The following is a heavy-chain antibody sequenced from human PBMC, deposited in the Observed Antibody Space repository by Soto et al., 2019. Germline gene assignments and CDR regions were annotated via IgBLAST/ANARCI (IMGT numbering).Heavy chain of an antibody. CDR1: GYSVTDYW. D-gene: IGHD1-7*01. V-gene: IGHV5-51*01. CDR2: IYPGYSGA. Sequence: GETLKISCKGAGYSVTDYWIGWVRQMPGKGLELMGVIYPGYSGARYSPSFQGQVSISAYKSVNTAYLQWGSLNASDTAMYYCARQTTVWFGMDXWGQGTTFTVS. J-gene: IGHJ6*02. CDR3: ARQTTVWFGMDX.